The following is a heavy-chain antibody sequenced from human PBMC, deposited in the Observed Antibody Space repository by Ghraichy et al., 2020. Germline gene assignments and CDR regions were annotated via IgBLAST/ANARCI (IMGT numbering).Heavy chain of an antibody. D-gene: IGHD3-10*02. V-gene: IGHV4-61*01. CDR2: IYYSGNT. CDR3: AIYYVGGGGRGD. CDR1: GLSVSSGSYH. Sequence: SETLSLTCTVSGLSVSSGSYHWSWIRQPPGRGLEWIGQIYYSGNTYYNPSLNSQVTMSRDTSRNQFSLKLSSVTPADTAVYYCAIYYVGGGGRGDWGQGTLVTVSS. J-gene: IGHJ1*01.